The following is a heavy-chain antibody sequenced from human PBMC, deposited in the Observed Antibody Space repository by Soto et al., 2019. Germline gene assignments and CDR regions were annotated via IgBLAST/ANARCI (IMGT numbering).Heavy chain of an antibody. CDR2: INHSGST. Sequence: QVQLQQWGAGLLKPSETLSLTCAVYGGSFSGYYWSWIRQPPGKGLEWIGEINHSGSTNYNPSLKSRVTISVDTSKNQCSRKLSSVTAADTAVYYCARNEGTGTNPRVTMAHFDYWGQGTLVAVSS. J-gene: IGHJ4*02. CDR1: GGSFSGYY. D-gene: IGHD1-1*01. CDR3: ARNEGTGTNPRVTMAHFDY. V-gene: IGHV4-34*01.